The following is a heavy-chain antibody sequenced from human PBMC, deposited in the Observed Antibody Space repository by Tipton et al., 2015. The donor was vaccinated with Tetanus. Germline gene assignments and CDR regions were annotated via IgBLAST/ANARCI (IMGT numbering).Heavy chain of an antibody. J-gene: IGHJ5*02. CDR2: VYYTGST. V-gene: IGHV4-59*02. Sequence: TLSLTCTVSGDSVSGYYWSWIRQPPGKGLEWIGYVYYTGSTNHNPSLKSRVTISMDRSKNQISLQLTSVTAADTALYYCARGVPYSTTMGSDWFDPWGQGTLVTASS. D-gene: IGHD2-2*01. CDR1: GDSVSGYY. CDR3: ARGVPYSTTMGSDWFDP.